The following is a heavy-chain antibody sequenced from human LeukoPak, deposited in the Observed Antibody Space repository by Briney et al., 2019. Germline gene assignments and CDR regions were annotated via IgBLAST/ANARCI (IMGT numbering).Heavy chain of an antibody. J-gene: IGHJ4*02. CDR3: ARRSGIAVAGAFDY. CDR1: GYTFTSYG. CDR2: ISAYNGNT. Sequence: ASVKVSCKASGYTFTSYGISWVRQAPGQGLEWMGWISAYNGNTNYAQKLQGRVTMTTDTSTSTAYMELRSLRSDDTAVYYCARRSGIAVAGAFDYWGQGTLVTVSS. D-gene: IGHD6-19*01. V-gene: IGHV1-18*01.